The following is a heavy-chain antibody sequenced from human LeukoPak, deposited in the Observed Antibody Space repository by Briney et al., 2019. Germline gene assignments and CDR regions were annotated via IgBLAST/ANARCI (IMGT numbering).Heavy chain of an antibody. Sequence: SQTLSLTCAVSGGSISSGGYSWSWIRQPPGKGLEWIGYIYHSGSTYYNPSLKSRVTTSVDRSKNQFSLKLSSLTAADTAVYYCARWIMVRGVIMSGWFDPWGQGTLVTVSS. CDR2: IYHSGST. J-gene: IGHJ5*02. D-gene: IGHD3-10*01. CDR1: GGSISSGGYS. CDR3: ARWIMVRGVIMSGWFDP. V-gene: IGHV4-30-2*01.